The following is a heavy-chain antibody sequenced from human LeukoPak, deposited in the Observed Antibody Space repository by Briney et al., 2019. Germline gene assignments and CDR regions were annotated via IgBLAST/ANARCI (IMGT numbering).Heavy chain of an antibody. CDR2: MSGSGGST. J-gene: IGHJ2*01. CDR3: AKVGISISLIVVVFTTADDSSFDP. Sequence: GGSLRLSCAASGVTFSNYAMSWVRQAPGKGLEWFSGMSGSGGSTYYADSMKGLLPICRDSSKNTLYLQMASLRAEDKAVYYCAKVGISISLIVVVFTTADDSSFDPWGRGTLVTVSS. CDR1: GVTFSNYA. V-gene: IGHV3-23*01. D-gene: IGHD3-22*01.